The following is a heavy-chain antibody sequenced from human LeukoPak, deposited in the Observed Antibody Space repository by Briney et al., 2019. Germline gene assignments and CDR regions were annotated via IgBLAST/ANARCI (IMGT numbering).Heavy chain of an antibody. CDR2: IYPGDSDT. CDR3: ARLSGRQQGTRYYFDY. V-gene: IGHV5-51*01. J-gene: IGHJ4*02. Sequence: GESLKISCKGSGYSFTSYWIGWVRQMPGKGLEWMGIIYPGDSDTRYSPSFQGQVTISADKSISTAYLQWSSLKASDTAMYYCARLSGRQQGTRYYFDYWGQGTLVTVSS. D-gene: IGHD1-14*01. CDR1: GYSFTSYW.